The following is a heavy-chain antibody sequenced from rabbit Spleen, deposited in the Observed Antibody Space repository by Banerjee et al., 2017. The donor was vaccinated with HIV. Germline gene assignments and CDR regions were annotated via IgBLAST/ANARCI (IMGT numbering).Heavy chain of an antibody. CDR1: GFDFKNYG. CDR2: IDPIFGST. J-gene: IGHJ6*01. Sequence: QEQLVESGGGLVQPGGSLKLSCKASGFDFKNYGMSWVRQAPGKGLEWIGYIDPIFGSTDYASWVNGRFTLSRDIDQNTLYLQLNSLTATDTATYFCVRSSGWDLWGPGTLVTVS. V-gene: IGHV1S47*01. D-gene: IGHD4-1*01. CDR3: VRSSGWDL.